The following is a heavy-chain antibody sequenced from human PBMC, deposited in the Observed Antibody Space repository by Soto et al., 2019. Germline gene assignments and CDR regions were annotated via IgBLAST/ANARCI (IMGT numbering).Heavy chain of an antibody. CDR3: ASGARWPAADNWFDP. D-gene: IGHD2-2*01. CDR2: IYYSGST. V-gene: IGHV4-59*01. J-gene: IGHJ5*02. CDR1: GGSISSYY. Sequence: SETLSLTCTVSGGSISSYYWSWIRQPPGKGLEWIGYIYYSGSTNYNPSLKSRVTISVDTSKNQFSLKLSSVTAADTAVYYCASGARWPAADNWFDPWGQGTLVTVSS.